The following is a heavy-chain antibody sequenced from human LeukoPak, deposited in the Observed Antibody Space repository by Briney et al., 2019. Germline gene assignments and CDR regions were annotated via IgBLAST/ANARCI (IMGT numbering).Heavy chain of an antibody. J-gene: IGHJ4*02. V-gene: IGHV3-21*01. CDR1: GFTFSSYS. Sequence: GGSLRLSCAASGFTFSSYSMNWVRQAPGKGLEWVSSISSSSSYIYYADSVKGRFTISRDNAKNSLYLQMNSLRAEDTAVYYCAREDGSGSYYFDYWGQGTLVTVSS. D-gene: IGHD3-10*01. CDR3: AREDGSGSYYFDY. CDR2: ISSSSSYI.